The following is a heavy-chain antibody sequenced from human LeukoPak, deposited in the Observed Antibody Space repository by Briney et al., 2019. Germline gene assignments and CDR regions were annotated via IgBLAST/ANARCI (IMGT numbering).Heavy chain of an antibody. V-gene: IGHV3-20*04. D-gene: IGHD6-13*01. CDR2: INWNGDST. CDR3: ASAAAYYYYQYMDV. J-gene: IGHJ6*03. Sequence: GGSLRLSCAASGYTFEADGMSWVRQAPGKGLEWVSGINWNGDSTGYPDSVKGRFTISRDNAKNALYLQMNSLRAEDTALYYCASAAAYYYYQYMDVWGKGTTVIVSS. CDR1: GYTFEADG.